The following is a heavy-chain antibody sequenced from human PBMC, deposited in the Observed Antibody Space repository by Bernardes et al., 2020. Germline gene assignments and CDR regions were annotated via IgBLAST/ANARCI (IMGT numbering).Heavy chain of an antibody. CDR1: GGSISSYY. Sequence: SETLSLTCTVSGGSISSYYWSWIRQPPGKGLEWIGYIYYSGSTNYNPSLKSRVTISVDTSKNQFSLKLSSVTAADTAVYYCARVNKDDSSGYYRFDYWGQGTLVTVSS. J-gene: IGHJ4*02. CDR2: IYYSGST. CDR3: ARVNKDDSSGYYRFDY. V-gene: IGHV4-59*01. D-gene: IGHD3-22*01.